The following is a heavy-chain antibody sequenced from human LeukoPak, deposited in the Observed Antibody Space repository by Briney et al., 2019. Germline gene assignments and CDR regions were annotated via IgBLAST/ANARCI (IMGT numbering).Heavy chain of an antibody. V-gene: IGHV3-30*01. CDR3: ARDAGQLERLYYFDY. Sequence: GRSLRLSCAASGFTFSSYAMHWVRQAPGKGLEWVAVISYDGSNKYYADSVKGRFTISRDNSKNMLYLQMNSLRAEDTAVYYCARDAGQLERLYYFDYWGQGTLVTVSS. J-gene: IGHJ4*02. D-gene: IGHD1-1*01. CDR2: ISYDGSNK. CDR1: GFTFSSYA.